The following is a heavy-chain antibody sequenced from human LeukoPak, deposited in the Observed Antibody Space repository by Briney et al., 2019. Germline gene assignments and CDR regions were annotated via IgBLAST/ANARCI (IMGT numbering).Heavy chain of an antibody. D-gene: IGHD6-13*01. CDR2: IHYSGST. CDR1: RGSISGHY. Sequence: SETLSLTCTVSRGSISGHYWSWIRQPPGKGLEWVGYIHYSGSTNYNPSLKSRVLISVDRSKNQFSLTLSAVTAADTALYYCARMGTYSSAWFAGYYYYYMDVWGKGTTVTVSS. J-gene: IGHJ6*03. CDR3: ARMGTYSSAWFAGYYYYYMDV. V-gene: IGHV4-59*08.